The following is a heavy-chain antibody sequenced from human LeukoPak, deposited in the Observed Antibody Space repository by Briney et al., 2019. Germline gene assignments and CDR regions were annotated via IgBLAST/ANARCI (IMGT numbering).Heavy chain of an antibody. V-gene: IGHV3-9*01. J-gene: IGHJ3*02. D-gene: IGHD3-22*01. Sequence: GRSLRLSCAASGFTFDDYAMHWVRQAPGRGLEWVSGISWNSGSIGYADSVKGRFTISRDNAKNSLYLQMNSLRAEDTALYYCAKAPSYYYDKGAFDIWGQRTMVTVSS. CDR1: GFTFDDYA. CDR2: ISWNSGSI. CDR3: AKAPSYYYDKGAFDI.